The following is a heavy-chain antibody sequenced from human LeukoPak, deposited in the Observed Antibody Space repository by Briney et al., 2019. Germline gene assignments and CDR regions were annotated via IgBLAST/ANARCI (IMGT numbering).Heavy chain of an antibody. V-gene: IGHV3-21*01. Sequence: PGGALRLSCAASGVTFSSYSMNWVGQATGKGLEWVSFISSSSRYIYYADSVKGRFTISRDNAKNSLYLQMNSLRAEDTAMYYCAKDGSPPYFDYWGQGTLITVSS. CDR2: ISSSSRYI. D-gene: IGHD1-26*01. CDR1: GVTFSSYS. J-gene: IGHJ4*02. CDR3: AKDGSPPYFDY.